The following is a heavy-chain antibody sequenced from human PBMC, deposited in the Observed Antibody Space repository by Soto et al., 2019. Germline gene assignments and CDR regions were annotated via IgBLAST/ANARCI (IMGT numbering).Heavy chain of an antibody. V-gene: IGHV1-69*01. CDR2: IIPIFGTA. Sequence: QVQLVQSGAEVKKPGSSVKVSCKPSGGTFSSYAISWVRQAPGQGLEWMGGIIPIFGTANYAQKFQGRVTITADESTSTAYMELSSLRSEDTAVYYCASRDTVNTRSPYDGMDVWGQGTTVTVSS. CDR1: GGTFSSYA. D-gene: IGHD4-17*01. J-gene: IGHJ6*02. CDR3: ASRDTVNTRSPYDGMDV.